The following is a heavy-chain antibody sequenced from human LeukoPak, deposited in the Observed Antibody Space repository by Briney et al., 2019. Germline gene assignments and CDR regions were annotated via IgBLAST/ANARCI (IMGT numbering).Heavy chain of an antibody. CDR2: IYHSGST. V-gene: IGHV4-30-2*01. D-gene: IGHD5-24*01. J-gene: IGHJ4*02. CDR3: ARGRLHRPVGY. CDR1: GGSISSSSYY. Sequence: SETLSLTCTVSGGSISSSSYYWSWIRQPPGKGLEWIGYIYHSGSTYYNPSLKSRVTISVDRSKNQFSLKLSSVTAADTAVYYCARGRLHRPVGYWGQGTLVTVSS.